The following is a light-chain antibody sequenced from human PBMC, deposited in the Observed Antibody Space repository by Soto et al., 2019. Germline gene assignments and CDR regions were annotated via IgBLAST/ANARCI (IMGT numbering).Light chain of an antibody. V-gene: IGLV2-14*01. CDR2: EVS. CDR1: SSDVGGYSR. CDR3: NSYTSSNTRV. Sequence: QSALTQPASVSGSPGQSITIPCTGTSSDVGGYSRVSWYQHHPGKAPKLIIYEVSDRPSGVSNRFSGSKSGNTASLTISGLQAEDEADYYCNSYTSSNTRVFGTGTKVTVL. J-gene: IGLJ1*01.